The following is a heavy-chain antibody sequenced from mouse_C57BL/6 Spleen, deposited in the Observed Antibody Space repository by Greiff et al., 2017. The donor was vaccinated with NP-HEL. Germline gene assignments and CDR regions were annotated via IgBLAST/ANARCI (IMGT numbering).Heavy chain of an antibody. CDR2: IRSKSNNYAT. J-gene: IGHJ4*01. CDR3: LRQGLGGAMDY. D-gene: IGHD4-1*01. CDR1: GFSFNTYA. Sequence: EVQLVESGGGLVQPKGSLKLSCAASGFSFNTYAMNWVRQAPGKGLEWVARIRSKSNNYATYYADSVKDRFTISRDDSESMLYLQMNNLKTEDTAMYYCLRQGLGGAMDYWGQGTSVTVSS. V-gene: IGHV10-1*01.